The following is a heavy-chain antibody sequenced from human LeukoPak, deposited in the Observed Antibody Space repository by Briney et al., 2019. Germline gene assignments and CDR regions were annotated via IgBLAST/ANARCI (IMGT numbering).Heavy chain of an antibody. CDR2: ISYDGNNK. CDR3: ARSSGWYYFDF. V-gene: IGHV3-30-3*01. J-gene: IGHJ4*02. Sequence: PGGSLRLSCAASGFTFSSYAMSWVRQAPGKGLEWVAVISYDGNNKYYADSVKGRFTISRDNSKNTLYLQMNSLRAEDTAVYYCARSSGWYYFDFWGQGALVPVSS. CDR1: GFTFSSYA. D-gene: IGHD6-19*01.